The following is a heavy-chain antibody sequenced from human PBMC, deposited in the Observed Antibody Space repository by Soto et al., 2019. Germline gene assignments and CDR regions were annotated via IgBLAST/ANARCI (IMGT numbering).Heavy chain of an antibody. CDR3: AREYYYDSSGIGFDP. CDR1: GGSISSGHY. J-gene: IGHJ5*02. Sequence: SETLSLTCTVSGGSISSGHYWSWIRQPPGKGLEWIGYIYSSGSPHHNPSLKSRVIISEDRSKNQIYLKLNSVTAADTAVYYCAREYYYDSSGIGFDPWGPGTLVTVSS. CDR2: IYSSGSP. V-gene: IGHV4-59*11. D-gene: IGHD3-22*01.